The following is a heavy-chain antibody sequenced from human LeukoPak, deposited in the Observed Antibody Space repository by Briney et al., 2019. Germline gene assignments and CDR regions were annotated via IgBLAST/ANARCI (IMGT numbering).Heavy chain of an antibody. CDR2: IIPIFGTA. D-gene: IGHD3-9*01. V-gene: IGHV1-69*06. CDR3: ARGDILTGYDGYFDY. CDR1: GGTFSSYA. Sequence: SVKVSCKASGGTFSSYAISWVRQAPGQGLEWMGGIIPIFGTANYAQKFQGRVTITADKFTSTAYMELSSLRSEDTAVYYCARGDILTGYDGYFDYWGQGTLVTVSS. J-gene: IGHJ4*02.